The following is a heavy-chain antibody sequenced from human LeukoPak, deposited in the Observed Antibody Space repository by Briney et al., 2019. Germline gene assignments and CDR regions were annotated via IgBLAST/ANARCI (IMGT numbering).Heavy chain of an antibody. CDR2: ISGSGGST. CDR1: GFIVSNNY. V-gene: IGHV3-23*01. D-gene: IGHD6-6*01. J-gene: IGHJ4*02. CDR3: AKDDTTSSSLDY. Sequence: GGSLRLSCAASGFIVSNNYMNWVRQAPGKGLEWVSAISGSGGSTYYADSVKGRFTISRDNSKNTLYLQMNSLRAEDTAVYYCAKDDTTSSSLDYWGQGTLVTVSS.